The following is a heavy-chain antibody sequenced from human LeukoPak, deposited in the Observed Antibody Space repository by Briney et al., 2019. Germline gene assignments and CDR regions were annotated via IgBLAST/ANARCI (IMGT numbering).Heavy chain of an antibody. Sequence: SGGSLRLSCAASGFSFSSYYIHWVRQAPGKGLVWVSRIDRDGNITTYADSVKGRFTISRDNAKNTLYLQMNSLRAEDTAVYYCARISYDSSGYYDYWGQGTLVTVPS. D-gene: IGHD3-22*01. CDR3: ARISYDSSGYYDY. CDR1: GFSFSSYY. CDR2: IDRDGNIT. J-gene: IGHJ4*02. V-gene: IGHV3-74*01.